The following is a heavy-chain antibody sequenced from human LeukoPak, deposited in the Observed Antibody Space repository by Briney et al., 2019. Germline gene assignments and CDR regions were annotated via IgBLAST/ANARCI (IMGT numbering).Heavy chain of an antibody. Sequence: GGSLRLSCAASGFTFSSSGMSWVRQAPGKGLEWVSTIGGSGATTYYADSVKGRFTISRDNSKNTLYLQMNSLRAEDTALYYCAKRAPYYFDYWGQGTLVPVSS. J-gene: IGHJ4*02. CDR2: IGGSGATT. CDR3: AKRAPYYFDY. CDR1: GFTFSSSG. V-gene: IGHV3-23*01.